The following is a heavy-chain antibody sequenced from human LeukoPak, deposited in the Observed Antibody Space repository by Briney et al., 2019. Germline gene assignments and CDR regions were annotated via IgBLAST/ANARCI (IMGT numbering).Heavy chain of an antibody. D-gene: IGHD6-19*01. CDR1: GFTFSSYA. CDR2: ISYDGSNK. J-gene: IGHJ1*01. CDR3: AIAIAVAGTRYFQH. Sequence: PGGSLRLSCAASGFTFSSYAMHGVRQAPGKGLEWVAVISYDGSNKYYADSVKGRFTISRDNSKNTLYLQMNSLRAGDTAVYYCAIAIAVAGTRYFQHWGQGTLVTVSS. V-gene: IGHV3-30*04.